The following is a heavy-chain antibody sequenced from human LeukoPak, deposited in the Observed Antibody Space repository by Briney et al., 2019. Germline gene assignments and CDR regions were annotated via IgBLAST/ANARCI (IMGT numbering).Heavy chain of an antibody. CDR2: IYTSGST. Sequence: PSETLSLTCTVSGGSISSYYWGWIRQPAGKGLEWIGRIYTSGSTNYNPSLKSRVTMSVDTSKNQFSLKLSSVTAADTAVYYCATEYYYDSSGYYSLAYWGQGTLVTVSS. CDR1: GGSISSYY. D-gene: IGHD3-22*01. CDR3: ATEYYYDSSGYYSLAY. V-gene: IGHV4-4*07. J-gene: IGHJ4*02.